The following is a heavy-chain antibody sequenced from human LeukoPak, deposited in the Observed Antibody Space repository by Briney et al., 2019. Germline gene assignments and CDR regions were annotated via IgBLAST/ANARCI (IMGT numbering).Heavy chain of an antibody. CDR2: ISGGGGDT. D-gene: IGHD1-1*01. V-gene: IGHV3-23*01. Sequence: PGGSLRLSCAASGFTFRSYAMTWVRQAPGKGLEWFSSISGGGGDTHYAESVKGRFTISRDNSKNTLSLQMNSLRAEDTAVYYCAKGQGSTTGRFEYWGQGTLVTVSS. J-gene: IGHJ4*02. CDR3: AKGQGSTTGRFEY. CDR1: GFTFRSYA.